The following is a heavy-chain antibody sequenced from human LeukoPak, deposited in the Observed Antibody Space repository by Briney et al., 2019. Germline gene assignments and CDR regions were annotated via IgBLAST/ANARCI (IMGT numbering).Heavy chain of an antibody. CDR1: GGSISSYY. D-gene: IGHD4-17*01. V-gene: IGHV4-59*08. J-gene: IGHJ3*02. CDR2: IYYSGST. CDR3: ARLSATTGAFDI. Sequence: SETLSLTCTVSGGSISSYYWSWIRQPPGKGLEWIGYIYYSGSTNYNPSLKSRVTISVDTSKNQFSLKLSSVTAADTAVYYCARLSATTGAFDIWGQGTMVTVSS.